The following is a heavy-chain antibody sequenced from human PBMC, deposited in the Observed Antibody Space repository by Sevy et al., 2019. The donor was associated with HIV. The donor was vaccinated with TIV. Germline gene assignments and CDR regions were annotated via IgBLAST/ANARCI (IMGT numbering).Heavy chain of an antibody. CDR3: ARGTYYYDSGFYYPFDY. V-gene: IGHV3-7*01. D-gene: IGHD3-10*01. CDR1: GLTSRTYW. CDR2: INPDGGEN. J-gene: IGHJ4*02. Sequence: GGSLRLSCVVSGLTSRTYWMHWVRRAPGKGLEWVASINPDGGENYYVASVKGRFTISRDNTKNSPYLQMTSLMAEDTAAYYCARGTYYYDSGFYYPFDYWGQGTLVTVSS.